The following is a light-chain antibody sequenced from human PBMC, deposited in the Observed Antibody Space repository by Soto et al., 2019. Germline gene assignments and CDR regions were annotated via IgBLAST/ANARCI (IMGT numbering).Light chain of an antibody. CDR3: QQYGSSPLT. CDR2: GAS. CDR1: QSVSSSS. Sequence: EIVLTQSAGTLSSSAGERATLSWRASQSVSSSSLTWYQQKNGQAPRLLIYGASTRATGIPDRFSGSGYGTDFTLTISRLETEDFAVYDCQQYGSSPLTFGGGTKVDIK. J-gene: IGKJ4*01. V-gene: IGKV3-20*01.